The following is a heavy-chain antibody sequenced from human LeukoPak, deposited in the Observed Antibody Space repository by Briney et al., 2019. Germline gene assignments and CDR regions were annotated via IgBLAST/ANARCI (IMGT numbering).Heavy chain of an antibody. D-gene: IGHD2-2*01. CDR1: GFTFDNYG. Sequence: PGGSLRLSCAATGFTFDNYGIGWVRQAPGKGLEWVSGISGSGGRTYYADSVKGRFTISRDNSKNTLFLQLNSLGVEDTATYYCAIPTCSGSEYCSTSDPFHTWGQGTMVTVSS. CDR2: ISGSGGRT. J-gene: IGHJ3*02. V-gene: IGHV3-23*01. CDR3: AIPTCSGSEYCSTSDPFHT.